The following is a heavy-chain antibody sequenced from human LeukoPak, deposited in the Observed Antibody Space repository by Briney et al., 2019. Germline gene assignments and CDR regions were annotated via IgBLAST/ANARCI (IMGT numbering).Heavy chain of an antibody. CDR3: ARSPSTYYYDSSGYYPFDY. V-gene: IGHV4-34*01. J-gene: IGHJ4*02. Sequence: PSETLSLTCAVYGGSFSGYYWSWIRQPPGKGLEWIGEINHSGTTNYNPSLKSRVTISVDTSKNQFSLKLSSVTAADTAVYYCARSPSTYYYDSSGYYPFDYWGQGTLVTVSS. CDR2: INHSGTT. D-gene: IGHD3-22*01. CDR1: GGSFSGYY.